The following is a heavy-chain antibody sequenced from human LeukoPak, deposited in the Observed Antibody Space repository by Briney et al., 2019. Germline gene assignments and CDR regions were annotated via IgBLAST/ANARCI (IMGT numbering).Heavy chain of an antibody. CDR3: AKTLPGPFDY. D-gene: IGHD3-16*01. V-gene: IGHV3-30*02. J-gene: IGHJ4*02. CDR1: GFTSSSYA. Sequence: GGSLRLSCAASGFTSSSYAMHWVRQAPGKGLEWVAFIPFDGGNKYYADSVKGRFTISRDNFKNTLYLQMTSLRAEDTAMYYCAKTLPGPFDYWGQGTLVTVSS. CDR2: IPFDGGNK.